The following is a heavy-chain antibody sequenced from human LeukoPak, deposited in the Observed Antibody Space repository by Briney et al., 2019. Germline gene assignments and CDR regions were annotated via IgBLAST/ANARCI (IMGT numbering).Heavy chain of an antibody. J-gene: IGHJ4*02. CDR2: INPSGGST. CDR3: AREENRGWYAGRPVVH. V-gene: IGHV1-46*01. CDR1: GYTFTSYY. Sequence: ASVKVSCKASGYTFTSYYMHWVRQAPGQGLEWMGIINPSGGSTSYAQKFQGRVTMTRDTSTSTVYMELSSLRSEDTAVYYCAREENRGWYAGRPVVHWGQGTLVTVSS. D-gene: IGHD6-19*01.